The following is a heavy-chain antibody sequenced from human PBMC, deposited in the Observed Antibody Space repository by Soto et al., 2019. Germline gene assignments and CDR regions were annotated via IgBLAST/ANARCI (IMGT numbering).Heavy chain of an antibody. CDR3: AKDNAYCTSTSCYSRSSYLDS. CDR1: EFTFSNYA. Sequence: QVQLVESGGGVVQPGRSLRVSCAASEFTFSNYAMHWVRQAPGKGLEWVAVISYDGVNEAYADSVKGRFTISRDNSENTLYLQLNSLRAEDTAVYYCAKDNAYCTSTSCYSRSSYLDSWGQGTLVTVSS. D-gene: IGHD2-2*02. V-gene: IGHV3-30*18. CDR2: ISYDGVNE. J-gene: IGHJ4*02.